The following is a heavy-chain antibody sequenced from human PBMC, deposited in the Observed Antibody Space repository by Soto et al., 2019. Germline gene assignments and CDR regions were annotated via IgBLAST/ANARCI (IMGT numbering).Heavy chain of an antibody. CDR1: GGTFSSYA. Sequence: SVKVSCKASGGTFSSYAISWVRQAPGQGLEWMGGIIPIFGTANYAQKFQGRVTITADESTSTAYMELSSLRSEDTAVYYCARDQRDYTYYYYYGMDVWGQGTTVTVSS. D-gene: IGHD4-17*01. CDR3: ARDQRDYTYYYYYGMDV. J-gene: IGHJ6*02. V-gene: IGHV1-69*13. CDR2: IIPIFGTA.